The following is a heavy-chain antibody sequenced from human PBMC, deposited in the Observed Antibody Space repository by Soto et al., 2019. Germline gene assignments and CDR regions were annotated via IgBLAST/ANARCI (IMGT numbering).Heavy chain of an antibody. CDR1: ADSISPDY. D-gene: IGHD7-27*01. J-gene: IGHJ4*02. Sequence: SHTLPLTRTVSADSISPDYWSWIRQSPGKGLEWIGFIYYGGSTNYNPSLKSRVTISVDTPKNQFSLKLSSVTAADTAVYYCAKNWNWGSLVHWGQGTLVT. V-gene: IGHV4-59*08. CDR3: AKNWNWGSLVH. CDR2: IYYGGST.